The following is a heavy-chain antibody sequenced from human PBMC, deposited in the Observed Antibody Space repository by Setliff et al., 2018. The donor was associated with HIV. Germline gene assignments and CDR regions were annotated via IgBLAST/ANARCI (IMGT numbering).Heavy chain of an antibody. V-gene: IGHV4-31*03. CDR1: GGSISSGAYY. Sequence: SETLSLTCTVSGGSISSGAYYWSWIRQHPGKGLEWIGYIYYSGSTYYNPSLKSRVTISVDTSKNQFSLKLNPVTAADTAVYYCARVPLSSPSRPGGYFDYWGQGTLVTVSS. J-gene: IGHJ4*02. CDR3: ARVPLSSPSRPGGYFDY. D-gene: IGHD3-16*01. CDR2: IYYSGST.